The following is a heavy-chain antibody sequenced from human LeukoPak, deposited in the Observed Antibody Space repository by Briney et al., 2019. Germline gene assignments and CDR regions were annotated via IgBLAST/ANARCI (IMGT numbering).Heavy chain of an antibody. J-gene: IGHJ5*02. Sequence: ASVKVSCKASGYTFTNYDINWVRQAPGQGLEWMGWMNPNSGHTGYAQKFQGRVSMTRNTSIRTAYMELSSLRSGDTAVYYCARGGGYSAGHETFLDPWGQGTLVTVSS. D-gene: IGHD5-18*01. CDR1: GYTFTNYD. V-gene: IGHV1-8*01. CDR3: ARGGGYSAGHETFLDP. CDR2: MNPNSGHT.